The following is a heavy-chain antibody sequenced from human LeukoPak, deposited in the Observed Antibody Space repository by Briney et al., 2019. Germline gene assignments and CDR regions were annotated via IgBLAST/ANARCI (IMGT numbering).Heavy chain of an antibody. D-gene: IGHD6-19*01. Sequence: SETLSLTCAVYGGSFSGYYWSWIRQPPGKGLEWIGEINHSGSTNYNPSLKSRVIISVDTSKNQFSLKLSSVTAADTAVYYCARRSAVAGTVDYWGQGTLVTVSS. CDR1: GGSFSGYY. CDR2: INHSGST. V-gene: IGHV4-34*01. J-gene: IGHJ4*02. CDR3: ARRSAVAGTVDY.